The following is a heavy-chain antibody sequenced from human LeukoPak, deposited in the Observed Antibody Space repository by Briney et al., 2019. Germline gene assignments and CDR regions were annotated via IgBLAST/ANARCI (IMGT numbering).Heavy chain of an antibody. CDR2: INHSGDT. J-gene: IGHJ3*01. CDR3: AQGGLRFLEQTTHSLDV. CDR1: GGSFSNYY. D-gene: IGHD3-3*01. V-gene: IGHV4-34*01. Sequence: SETLSLTCAVYGGSFSNYYWTWIRQPPGKGLEWIGEINHSGDTNYSPSLKSRVTTSIDTSKSQFSLKLTSVTAADTAVYYCAQGGLRFLEQTTHSLDVWGQGTMVTVSS.